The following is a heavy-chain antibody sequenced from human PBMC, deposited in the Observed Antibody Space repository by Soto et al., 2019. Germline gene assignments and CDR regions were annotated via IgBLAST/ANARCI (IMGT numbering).Heavy chain of an antibody. V-gene: IGHV3-15*07. Sequence: EVQLVESGGGLVKPGGSLRLSCAASGFNFTKAWMSWVRQAPGKGMEWVGRIKAKSDGGTIDYAAPVKGRFAISRDDSKNTLDLQMNSLKTEDTAVYYCTSNRQRGDYWGQGTLVTVSS. J-gene: IGHJ4*02. CDR2: IKAKSDGGTI. CDR1: GFNFTKAW. D-gene: IGHD4-4*01. CDR3: TSNRQRGDY.